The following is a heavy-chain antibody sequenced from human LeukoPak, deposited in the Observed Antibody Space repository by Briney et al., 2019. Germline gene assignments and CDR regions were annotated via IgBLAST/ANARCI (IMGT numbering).Heavy chain of an antibody. Sequence: ASVKVSCKASGYAFTSYGISWVRQAPGQGLEWMGWISAYNGNTNYAQKLQGRVTMTTDTSTSTAYMELRSLRSDDTAVYYCARGGTSGFGEPMNWFDPWGQGTLVTVSS. CDR1: GYAFTSYG. CDR3: ARGGTSGFGEPMNWFDP. CDR2: ISAYNGNT. V-gene: IGHV1-18*01. D-gene: IGHD3-10*01. J-gene: IGHJ5*02.